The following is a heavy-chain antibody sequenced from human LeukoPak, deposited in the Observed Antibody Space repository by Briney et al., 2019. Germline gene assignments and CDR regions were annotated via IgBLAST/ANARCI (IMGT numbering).Heavy chain of an antibody. V-gene: IGHV4-34*01. Sequence: SETLSLTCAVYGGSFSGYYWSWIRQPPGKGLEWIGEINHSGSTNYNPSLKSRVTMSVDTSKNQFSLKLSSVTAADTAVYYCARMGPFGPAAISHYFGYWGQGTLVTVSS. D-gene: IGHD2-2*02. CDR2: INHSGST. CDR1: GGSFSGYY. J-gene: IGHJ4*02. CDR3: ARMGPFGPAAISHYFGY.